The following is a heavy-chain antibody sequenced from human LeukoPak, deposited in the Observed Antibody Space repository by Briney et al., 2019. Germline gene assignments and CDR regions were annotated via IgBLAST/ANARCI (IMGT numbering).Heavy chain of an antibody. CDR1: GFTFSSYS. V-gene: IGHV3-21*01. Sequence: GGSLRLSCAASGFTFSSYSMNWVRQAPGKGLEWVSSISSSSSYIYYADSVKGRFTISRDNAKNSLYLQMNSLRAEDTAVYYCARDRGGDGYNIFDYWGQGALVTVSS. CDR3: ARDRGGDGYNIFDY. J-gene: IGHJ4*02. D-gene: IGHD5-24*01. CDR2: ISSSSSYI.